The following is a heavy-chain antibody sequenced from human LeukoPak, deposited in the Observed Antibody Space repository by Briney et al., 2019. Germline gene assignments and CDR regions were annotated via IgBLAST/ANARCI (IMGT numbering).Heavy chain of an antibody. CDR2: INTNTGNP. CDR1: GYTFTGYY. J-gene: IGHJ5*02. D-gene: IGHD3-10*01. Sequence: GASVKVSCKAAGYTFTGYYLHWVRQAPGQGLEWMGWINTNTGNPTYAQGFTGRFVLSLDTSVSTAYLQISSLKAEDTAVYYCAYGSPLRRFDPWGQGTLVTVSS. V-gene: IGHV7-4-1*02. CDR3: AYGSPLRRFDP.